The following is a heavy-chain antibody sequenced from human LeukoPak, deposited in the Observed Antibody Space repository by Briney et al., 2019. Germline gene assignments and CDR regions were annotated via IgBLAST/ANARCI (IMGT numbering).Heavy chain of an antibody. Sequence: PGGSLRLSCVASGFTFSTYAMSWVRQSPGKGLEWVSSISASGDSTYYPDSVKGRFTISRDNSRNTLHLELDSLRVEDTAVYYCTKRGRDWGPFDYWGQGTLVTVSS. V-gene: IGHV3-23*01. CDR1: GFTFSTYA. CDR2: ISASGDST. J-gene: IGHJ4*02. CDR3: TKRGRDWGPFDY. D-gene: IGHD7-27*01.